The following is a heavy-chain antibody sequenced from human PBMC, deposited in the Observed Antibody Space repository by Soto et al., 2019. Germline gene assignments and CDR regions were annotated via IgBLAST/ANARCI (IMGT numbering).Heavy chain of an antibody. D-gene: IGHD6-13*01. CDR3: ARSPYSSRWTKDYAFDI. J-gene: IGHJ3*02. CDR1: GYSFTSYW. V-gene: IGHV5-51*01. Sequence: PGESLKISCKGSGYSFTSYWIGWVRQMPGKGLEWMGIIYPGDSDTRYSPSFQGQVTISADKSISTAYLQWSSLKASDTAMYYCARSPYSSRWTKDYAFDIWGQGTMVTVSS. CDR2: IYPGDSDT.